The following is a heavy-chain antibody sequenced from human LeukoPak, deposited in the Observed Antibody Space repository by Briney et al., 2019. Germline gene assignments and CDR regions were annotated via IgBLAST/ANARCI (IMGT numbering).Heavy chain of an antibody. V-gene: IGHV3-48*02. CDR2: ISSSSAPI. D-gene: IGHD6-19*01. Sequence: EAGGSLRLSCATSGFTFSTYSMNWVRQAPGKGLEWVSYISSSSAPIYYADSVEGRFTISRDNARTSLHLQMNSLRDEDTAVYYCARAVAGNTYFDYWGQGTLVTVSS. CDR3: ARAVAGNTYFDY. J-gene: IGHJ4*02. CDR1: GFTFSTYS.